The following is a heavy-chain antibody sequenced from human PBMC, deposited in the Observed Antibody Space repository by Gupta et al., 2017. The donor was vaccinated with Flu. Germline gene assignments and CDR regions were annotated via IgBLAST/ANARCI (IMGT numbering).Heavy chain of an antibody. Sequence: QVQLQQWGAGLLKPSETLSLTCAVYGGSFSGYYWSWIRQPPGKGLEWIGEINHSGSTNYNPSLKSRVTISVDTSKNQFSLKLSSVTAADTAVYYCARGVPNYYDSSGYPYYFDYWGQGTLVTVSS. CDR1: GGSFSGYY. CDR2: INHSGST. V-gene: IGHV4-34*01. CDR3: ARGVPNYYDSSGYPYYFDY. D-gene: IGHD3-22*01. J-gene: IGHJ4*02.